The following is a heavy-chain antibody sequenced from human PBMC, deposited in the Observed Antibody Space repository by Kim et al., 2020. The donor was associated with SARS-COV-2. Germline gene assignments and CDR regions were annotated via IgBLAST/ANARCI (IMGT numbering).Heavy chain of an antibody. CDR1: GFTFSSYA. J-gene: IGHJ6*02. V-gene: IGHV3-30*04. CDR2: ISYYGSNK. CDR3: ARDKYDSSGYSYGMDV. D-gene: IGHD3-22*01. Sequence: GGSLRLSCAASGFTFSSYAMHWVRQAPGKGLEWVAVISYYGSNKYYADSVKGRFTISRDNSKNTLYLQMNSLRAEDTAVYYCARDKYDSSGYSYGMDVWGQGTTVTVSS.